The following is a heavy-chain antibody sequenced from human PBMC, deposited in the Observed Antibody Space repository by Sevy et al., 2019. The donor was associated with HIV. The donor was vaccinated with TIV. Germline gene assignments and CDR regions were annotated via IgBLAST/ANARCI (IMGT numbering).Heavy chain of an antibody. V-gene: IGHV4-59*01. CDR1: HGSISPYS. D-gene: IGHD3-22*01. CDR2: IYYSGST. J-gene: IGHJ3*02. Sequence: SETLSLTCTVSHGSISPYSWSWIRQPPGKGLEWIGYIYYSGSTRYNPPLKSRVTMSVDTSKNQFSLKLNSVTPADTAVYYCARIYDISGITDDAFDIWGPGTMVTVSS. CDR3: ARIYDISGITDDAFDI.